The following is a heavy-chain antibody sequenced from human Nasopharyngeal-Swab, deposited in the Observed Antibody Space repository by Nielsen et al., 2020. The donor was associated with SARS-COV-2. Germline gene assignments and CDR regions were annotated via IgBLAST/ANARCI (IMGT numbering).Heavy chain of an antibody. Sequence: SLSLSCAASGFTFDDYAMHWVRQAPGKGLEWVSGISWNSGSICYADSVKGRLTISRDNGKNSLYLQMYSLRAEDTALYYCAKDKWELLEAFDIWGQGTMVTVSS. CDR1: GFTFDDYA. J-gene: IGHJ3*02. CDR2: ISWNSGSI. V-gene: IGHV3-9*01. CDR3: AKDKWELLEAFDI. D-gene: IGHD1-26*01.